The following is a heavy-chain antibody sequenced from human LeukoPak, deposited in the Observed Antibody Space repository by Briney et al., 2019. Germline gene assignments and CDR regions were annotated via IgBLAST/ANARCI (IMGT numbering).Heavy chain of an antibody. D-gene: IGHD2-2*01. J-gene: IGHJ4*02. V-gene: IGHV1-69*05. CDR3: ARGLIVVVPAANDPHFDY. CDR2: IIPIFGTA. CDR1: GGTFSSYA. Sequence: GASVKVSCKASGGTFSSYAISWVRQAPGQGLEWMGGIIPIFGTANYAQKFQGRVTMTRDMSTSTVYMELSSLRSEDTAVYYCARGLIVVVPAANDPHFDYWGQGTLVTVSS.